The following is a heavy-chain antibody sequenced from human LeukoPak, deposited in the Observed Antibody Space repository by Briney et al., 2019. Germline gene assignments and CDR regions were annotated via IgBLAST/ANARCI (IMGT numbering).Heavy chain of an antibody. CDR2: IYYSGST. CDR3: ARVVHSSSWYEGDY. CDR1: GGSIISSSYY. J-gene: IGHJ4*02. V-gene: IGHV4-39*01. D-gene: IGHD6-13*01. Sequence: SETLSLTCTVSGGSIISSSYYWGWIRQPPGKGLEWIGSIYYSGSTYYNPSLKSRVTISVDTSKNQFSLKLSSVTAADTAVYYCARVVHSSSWYEGDYWGQGTLVTVSS.